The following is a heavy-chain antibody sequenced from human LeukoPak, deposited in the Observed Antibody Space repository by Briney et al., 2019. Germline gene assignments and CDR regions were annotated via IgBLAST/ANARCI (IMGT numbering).Heavy chain of an antibody. J-gene: IGHJ5*01. CDR2: INHSGST. CDR1: GGSFSGYY. Sequence: SETLSLTCAVYGGSFSGYYWSWIRQPPGKGLEWIGEINHSGSTNYNPSLTSRVTISADTSKNQFPLKLSSVTAADTAVYYCARGRQYCSGGSCYSWFDYWGQGTLVTVSS. V-gene: IGHV4-34*01. D-gene: IGHD2-15*01. CDR3: ARGRQYCSGGSCYSWFDY.